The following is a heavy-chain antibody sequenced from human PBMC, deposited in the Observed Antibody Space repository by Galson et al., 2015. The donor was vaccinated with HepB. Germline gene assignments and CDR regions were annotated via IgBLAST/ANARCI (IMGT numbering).Heavy chain of an antibody. D-gene: IGHD6-6*01. V-gene: IGHV1-46*01. Sequence: SVKVSCKASGYTFTSYYMHWVRQAPGQGLEWMGIINPSGGSTSYAQKFQGRVTMTRDTSTSTVYMELSSLRSEDTAVYYCARDGRGEYSSSSGTLDYWGQGTLVTVSS. CDR1: GYTFTSYY. CDR3: ARDGRGEYSSSSGTLDY. CDR2: INPSGGST. J-gene: IGHJ4*02.